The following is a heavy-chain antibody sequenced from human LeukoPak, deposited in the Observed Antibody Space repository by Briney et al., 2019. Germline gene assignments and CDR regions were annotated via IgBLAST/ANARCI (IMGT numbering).Heavy chain of an antibody. CDR1: GGSISSSNW. CDR3: ARDNNWEYQLLRVFDI. D-gene: IGHD2-2*01. CDR2: IYHSGST. Sequence: SETLSLTCAVSGGSISSSNWWSWVRQPPGKGLEWIGEIYHSGSTNYNPSLKSRVTISVDTSKNQFSLKLSSVTAPDTAVYYCARDNNWEYQLLRVFDIWGQGTMVTVSS. V-gene: IGHV4-4*02. J-gene: IGHJ3*02.